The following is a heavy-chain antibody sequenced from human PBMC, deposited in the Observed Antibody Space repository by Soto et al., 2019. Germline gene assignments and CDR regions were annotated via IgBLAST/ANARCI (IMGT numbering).Heavy chain of an antibody. D-gene: IGHD4-17*01. Sequence: QVQLVESGGGVVQPGRSLRLSCAASGFTFGSYGMHWVRQAPGKGLEWVAVIWYDGSNKYYADSVKGRFTISRDNSKNTLYLQMNSLRAEDTAVYYCARTVATNPYYFDYWGQGTLVTVSS. CDR3: ARTVATNPYYFDY. CDR1: GFTFGSYG. V-gene: IGHV3-33*01. J-gene: IGHJ4*02. CDR2: IWYDGSNK.